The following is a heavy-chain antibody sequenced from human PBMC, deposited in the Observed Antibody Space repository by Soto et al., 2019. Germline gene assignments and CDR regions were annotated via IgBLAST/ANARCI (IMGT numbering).Heavy chain of an antibody. Sequence: QVQLQQWGAGLLKPSETLSRSCAVYGGSFSDYYWSWIRQPPGKGLEWIGEINHRGNTNYNPSLNSRGIISMDTSMNQFSLRLISVTAADTAVYYCARGSISYCSRGSCYPGAIDFWGQGTRVTVSA. D-gene: IGHD2-15*01. V-gene: IGHV4-34*01. J-gene: IGHJ4*02. CDR2: INHRGNT. CDR3: ARGSISYCSRGSCYPGAIDF. CDR1: GGSFSDYY.